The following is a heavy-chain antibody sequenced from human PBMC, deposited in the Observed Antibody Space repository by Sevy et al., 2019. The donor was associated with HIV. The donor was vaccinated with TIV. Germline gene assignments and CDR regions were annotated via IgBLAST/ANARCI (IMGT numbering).Heavy chain of an antibody. D-gene: IGHD4-17*01. CDR2: ISGSGGNT. Sequence: GGSLRLSCAASGFTFSSYAMSWVRQAPGKGLEWVSAISGSGGNTYYADSVKGRLTISRDNSKNTLYLQMNSLRAEDTAVYYCAKDRGDYGALNDYWGQGALVTVSS. CDR1: GFTFSSYA. CDR3: AKDRGDYGALNDY. V-gene: IGHV3-23*01. J-gene: IGHJ4*02.